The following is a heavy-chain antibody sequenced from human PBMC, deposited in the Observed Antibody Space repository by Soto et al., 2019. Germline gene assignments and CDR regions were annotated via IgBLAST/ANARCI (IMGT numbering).Heavy chain of an antibody. CDR2: IWYDGSNK. CDR3: ARGELPAEYSLDY. Sequence: QVQLVESGGGVVHPGTSLRLSCAASGFTFTSYGLQWVRQAPGKGLEWVAFIWYDGSNKYYADSVKGRFTISRDNSRNTLYLQMNSLRAEDTAVYYCARGELPAEYSLDYWGQGTLVTVSS. V-gene: IGHV3-33*08. CDR1: GFTFTSYG. D-gene: IGHD3-10*01. J-gene: IGHJ4*02.